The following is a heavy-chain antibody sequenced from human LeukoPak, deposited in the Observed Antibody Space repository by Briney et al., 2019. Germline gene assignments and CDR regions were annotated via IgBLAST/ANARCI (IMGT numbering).Heavy chain of an antibody. V-gene: IGHV4-59*08. D-gene: IGHD4-17*01. J-gene: IGHJ4*02. Sequence: PSETLSLTCSVSGVSIGTYYLSWVRQPPGKGLEWIGYINYRGTTSYNPSLKSRVTISVDTSKNQFFLNLRSATAADTAVYYCARLEDYVLEYWGLGTLVTVSS. CDR2: INYRGTT. CDR3: ARLEDYVLEY. CDR1: GVSIGTYY.